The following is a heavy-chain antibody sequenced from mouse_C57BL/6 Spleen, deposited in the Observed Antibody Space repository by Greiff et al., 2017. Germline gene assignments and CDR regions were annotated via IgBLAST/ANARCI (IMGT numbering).Heavy chain of an antibody. CDR1: GYTFTSYW. D-gene: IGHD2-4*01. V-gene: IGHV1-55*01. CDR2: IYPGSGST. Sequence: QVQLKQPGAELVKPGASVKMSCKASGYTFTSYWITWVKQRPGQGLEWIGDIYPGSGSTNYNEKFKSKATLTVDTSSSTAYMQLSSLTSEDSAVYYCARWDYDVAWFAYWGQGTLVTVSA. J-gene: IGHJ3*01. CDR3: ARWDYDVAWFAY.